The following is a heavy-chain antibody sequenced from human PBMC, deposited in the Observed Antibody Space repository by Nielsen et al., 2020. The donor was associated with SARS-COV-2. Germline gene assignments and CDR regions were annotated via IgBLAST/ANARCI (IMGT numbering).Heavy chain of an antibody. J-gene: IGHJ6*02. CDR2: ISYDGSNK. Sequence: GGSLRLSCAASGFTFSSYAMHWVRQAPGKGLEWVAVISYDGSNKYYADSVKGRFTISRDNSKNTLYLQMNSLRAEDTAVYYCARGDYYGSGSYSYYYGMDVWGQGTTVTVSS. D-gene: IGHD3-10*01. CDR1: GFTFSSYA. V-gene: IGHV3-30*04. CDR3: ARGDYYGSGSYSYYYGMDV.